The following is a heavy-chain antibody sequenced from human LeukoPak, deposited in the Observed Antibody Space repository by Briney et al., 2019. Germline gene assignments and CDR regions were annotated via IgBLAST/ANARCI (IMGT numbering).Heavy chain of an antibody. Sequence: GGSLRLSCAASGFTFSSYSMNWVRQAPGKGLEWVSSISSSSSYIYYADSVKGRFTISRDNAKNSLYLQMNSLRAEDTAVYYCARDHCSSTSCYTGPNWFDPWGQGTLVTVSS. CDR3: ARDHCSSTSCYTGPNWFDP. J-gene: IGHJ5*02. D-gene: IGHD2-2*02. CDR1: GFTFSSYS. V-gene: IGHV3-21*01. CDR2: ISSSSSYI.